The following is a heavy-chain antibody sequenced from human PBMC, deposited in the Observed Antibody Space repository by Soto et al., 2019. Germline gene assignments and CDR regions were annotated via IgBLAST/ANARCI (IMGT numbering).Heavy chain of an antibody. CDR2: VYYNGFT. Sequence: QLQLRESGPGLVKPSETQSITCTVSGGSISSSNYYWAWIRQSPGKGLEWIGSVYYNGFTYYNPSLKSRVTISVDTSKNQFSLKLTSVTAADTAVYYCARMGDFWSGPGELDPWGQGTLVTVSS. CDR3: ARMGDFWSGPGELDP. CDR1: GGSISSSNYY. D-gene: IGHD3-3*01. J-gene: IGHJ5*02. V-gene: IGHV4-39*01.